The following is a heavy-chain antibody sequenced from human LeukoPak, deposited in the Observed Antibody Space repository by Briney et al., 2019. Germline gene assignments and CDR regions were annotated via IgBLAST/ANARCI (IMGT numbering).Heavy chain of an antibody. CDR2: INHSGST. J-gene: IGHJ1*01. CDR1: GGSFSGYY. D-gene: IGHD3-10*01. V-gene: IGHV4-34*01. CDR3: ARGGGWFGELRGYFQH. Sequence: SETLSHTCAVYGGSFSGYYWSWIRQPPGKGLEWIGEINHSGSTNYNPSLKSRVTISVDTSKNQFSLKLSSVTAADTAVYYCARGGGWFGELRGYFQHWGQGTLVTVSS.